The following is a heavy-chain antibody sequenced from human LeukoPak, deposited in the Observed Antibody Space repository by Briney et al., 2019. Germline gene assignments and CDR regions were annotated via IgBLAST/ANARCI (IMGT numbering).Heavy chain of an antibody. V-gene: IGHV3-7*01. D-gene: IGHD3-22*01. CDR2: IKQDGSEK. CDR1: GFTFSSYW. J-gene: IGHJ3*02. Sequence: GGSLRLSCAASGFTFSSYWMSWVRQAPGKGLEWVANIKQDGSEKYYVDSVKGRFTISRDNAKNSLYLQMNSLRAEDTAVYYCARDDPYYYDSSGYSPDAFDIWGQGTMVTVSS. CDR3: ARDDPYYYDSSGYSPDAFDI.